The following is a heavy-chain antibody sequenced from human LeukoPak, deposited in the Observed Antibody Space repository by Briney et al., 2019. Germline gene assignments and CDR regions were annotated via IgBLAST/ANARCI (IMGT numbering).Heavy chain of an antibody. CDR2: ISDSGGRT. V-gene: IGHV3-23*01. J-gene: IGHJ4*01. Sequence: GGSLRLSCAVSGITLSNYGMSWVRQAPGKGLEWVAGISDSGGRTNYADSVKGRFTISRDNPKNTLYLQMNRLRAEDTAVYYCANGNSNSPKDYWGHGTLVTVSS. D-gene: IGHD2-2*01. CDR3: ANGNSNSPKDY. CDR1: GITLSNYG.